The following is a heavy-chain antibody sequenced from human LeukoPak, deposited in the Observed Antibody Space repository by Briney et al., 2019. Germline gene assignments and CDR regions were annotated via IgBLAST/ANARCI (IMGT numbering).Heavy chain of an antibody. V-gene: IGHV3-74*03. Sequence: GESLRLSCETSGFTLKNYWMSWLRRAPGKGLEWVSRSKYDGSTAMYAESVKGRFTISRDNARGTLYLQMNTLRVDDTAVYYCAKSDWFYPCGRGILVNVSS. CDR3: AKSDWFYP. J-gene: IGHJ5*02. CDR2: SKYDGSTA. CDR1: GFTLKNYW.